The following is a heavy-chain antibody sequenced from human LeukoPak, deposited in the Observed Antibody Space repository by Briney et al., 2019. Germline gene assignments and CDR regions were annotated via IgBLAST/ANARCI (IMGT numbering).Heavy chain of an antibody. J-gene: IGHJ4*02. Sequence: GGSLRLSCAASGFNFHDYAMHWVRQAPGKGLEWVSLISGDGGSAYYADSMKGRFTISRDNSKDSLYLQMNSLRTEDTALYYCARGYNPLYGDHPDYWGQGTLVTVSS. CDR3: ARGYNPLYGDHPDY. CDR1: GFNFHDYA. CDR2: ISGDGGSA. V-gene: IGHV3-43*02. D-gene: IGHD4-17*01.